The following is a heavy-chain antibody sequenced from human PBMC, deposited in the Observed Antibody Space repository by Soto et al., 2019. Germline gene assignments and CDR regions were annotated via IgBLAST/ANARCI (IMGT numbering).Heavy chain of an antibody. CDR2: IYYSGST. CDR3: ARLYCSGGSCSPFFNWFDP. CDR1: GGSISSYY. V-gene: IGHV4-59*08. Sequence: SETLSLTCTVSGGSISSYYWSWIRQPPGKGLEWIGYIYYSGSTNYNPSLKSRVTISVDTSKNQFSLKLSSVTAADTAVYYCARLYCSGGSCSPFFNWFDPWGQGTLVTVSS. D-gene: IGHD2-15*01. J-gene: IGHJ5*02.